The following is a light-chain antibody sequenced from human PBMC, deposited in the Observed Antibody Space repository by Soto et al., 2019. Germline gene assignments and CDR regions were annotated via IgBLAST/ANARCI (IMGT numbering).Light chain of an antibody. CDR3: MQALNYET. Sequence: DIVITHSPLSLPVTPGEPASISCRSSQSLLHSNGYNYLDWYLQKPGQSPQLLIYLGSNRASGVPDRFSGSGSGTDFILKISRVEAEDVGVYYCMQALNYETFGQGTKVDIK. CDR2: LGS. CDR1: QSLLHSNGYNY. J-gene: IGKJ1*01. V-gene: IGKV2-28*01.